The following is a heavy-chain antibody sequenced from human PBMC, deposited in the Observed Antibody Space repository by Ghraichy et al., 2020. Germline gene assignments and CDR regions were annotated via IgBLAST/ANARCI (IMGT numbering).Heavy chain of an antibody. J-gene: IGHJ4*02. CDR2: ISAYNGNT. CDR1: GYTFTNYG. V-gene: IGHV1-18*01. CDR3: ARDVYYGSGSYKFPFDY. Sequence: ASVKVSCKASGYTFTNYGISWVRQAPGQGLEWMGWISAYNGNTNYAQKFQGRVTMTTDTSTSTAYMELRSLRSDDTAVYYCARDVYYGSGSYKFPFDYWGQGTLVTVSS. D-gene: IGHD3-10*01.